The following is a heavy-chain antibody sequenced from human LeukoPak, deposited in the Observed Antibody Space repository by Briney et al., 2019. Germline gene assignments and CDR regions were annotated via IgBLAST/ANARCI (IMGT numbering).Heavy chain of an antibody. V-gene: IGHV3-23*01. J-gene: IGHJ4*02. CDR3: AKQRGYTYGYPFDS. Sequence: GGSLRLSCAASGFTFSSYAMNWVRQAPGKGLEWVSTISGSGDSTYYADSVKGRFTISRDSSESTLYVHMSSLRAEDTAVYYCAKQRGYTYGYPFDSWGQGTLVTVSS. D-gene: IGHD5-18*01. CDR1: GFTFSSYA. CDR2: ISGSGDST.